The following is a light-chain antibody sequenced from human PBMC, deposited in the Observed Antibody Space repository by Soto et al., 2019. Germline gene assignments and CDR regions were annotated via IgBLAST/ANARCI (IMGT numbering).Light chain of an antibody. V-gene: IGLV1-36*01. CDR3: AAWDDSLNGPV. CDR2: YDD. Sequence: QSVLTQPPSVSEAPRQRVTISCSGSSSNIGNNAVNWYQQLPGKAPKLLIYYDDLLPSGVSDRFSGSKSGTSASLAISGLQSEDEADYCCAAWDDSLNGPVFGGGTQLTVL. J-gene: IGLJ3*02. CDR1: SSNIGNNA.